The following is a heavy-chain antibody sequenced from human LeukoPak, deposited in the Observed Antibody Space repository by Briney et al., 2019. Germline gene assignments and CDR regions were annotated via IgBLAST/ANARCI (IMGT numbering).Heavy chain of an antibody. CDR1: GYTFTNYG. Sequence: ASVTVSCMASGYTFTNYGIRWVRQAPGQGVAWMGWISAYNGNTSYAQKLQGRVTMTTDTSTSTAYMELRSLRSDDTAVYYCARDQYLNYYDSSGYADYWGQGTLVTVSS. CDR2: ISAYNGNT. CDR3: ARDQYLNYYDSSGYADY. J-gene: IGHJ4*02. D-gene: IGHD3-22*01. V-gene: IGHV1-18*01.